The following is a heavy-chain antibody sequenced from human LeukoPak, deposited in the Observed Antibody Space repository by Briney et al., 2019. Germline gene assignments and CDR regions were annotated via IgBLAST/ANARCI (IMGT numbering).Heavy chain of an antibody. CDR3: ATDSKCGGGSCDAFDI. CDR2: LDPEDGET. J-gene: IGHJ3*02. V-gene: IGHV1-24*01. Sequence: ASVKVSCKVSGSTRTELSIHWVRQAPGKGLEWMGGLDPEDGETIYAQKFQGRLTMTEDTSTDTAYMELSSLKSEDTAVYYCATDSKCGGGSCDAFDIWGQGTMVTVSS. CDR1: GSTRTELS. D-gene: IGHD2-15*01.